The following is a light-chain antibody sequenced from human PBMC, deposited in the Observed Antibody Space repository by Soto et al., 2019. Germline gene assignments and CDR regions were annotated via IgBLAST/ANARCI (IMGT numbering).Light chain of an antibody. J-gene: IGKJ3*01. CDR1: QSLLHTNGYNF. V-gene: IGKV2-28*01. CDR2: LGS. CDR3: MQSLQAPFT. Sequence: DIVMTQSPASLPVTPGEPASFSCRSSQSLLHTNGYNFLDWYLQKPGQSPHLLIYLGSTRASGVPDRFSGSRSGTDFTLKISRVEAEDVGVYYCMQSLQAPFTFGPGTTLDIK.